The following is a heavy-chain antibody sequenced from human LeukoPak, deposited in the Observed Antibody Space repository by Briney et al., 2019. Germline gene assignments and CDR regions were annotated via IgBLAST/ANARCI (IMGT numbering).Heavy chain of an antibody. CDR3: ARYKTRYYDYVWGSYPY. Sequence: KSWGSLRLSCAASGFTFSDYYMSWIRQPPGKGLEWVSYISSSGSTIYYADSVKGRFTISRDNAKNSLYLQMNSLRAEDTAVYYCARYKTRYYDYVWGSYPYWGQGTLVTVSS. V-gene: IGHV3-11*01. CDR2: ISSSGSTI. D-gene: IGHD3-16*01. J-gene: IGHJ4*02. CDR1: GFTFSDYY.